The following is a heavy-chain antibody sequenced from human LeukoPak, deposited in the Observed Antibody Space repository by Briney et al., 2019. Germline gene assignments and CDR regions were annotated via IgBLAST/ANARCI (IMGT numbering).Heavy chain of an antibody. J-gene: IGHJ6*03. Sequence: GGSLRLSCAASGFTFSSYAMHWVRQAPGKGLEWVAVISYDGSNKYYADSVKGRFTISRDNSKNTLYLQMNSLRAEDTAVYYCARDRDYYGSGSYYMDVWGKGTTVTVSS. CDR3: ARDRDYYGSGSYYMDV. D-gene: IGHD3-10*01. CDR2: ISYDGSNK. CDR1: GFTFSSYA. V-gene: IGHV3-30*04.